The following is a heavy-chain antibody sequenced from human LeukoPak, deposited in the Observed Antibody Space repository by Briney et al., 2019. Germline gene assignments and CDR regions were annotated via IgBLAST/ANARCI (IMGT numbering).Heavy chain of an antibody. CDR2: ISSSSYI. CDR1: GFTFSSYS. J-gene: IGHJ4*02. V-gene: IGHV3-21*01. Sequence: PGGSLRLSCAASGFTFSSYSMNWVRQAPGKGLEWVSSISSSSYIYYADSVKGRFTISRDNAKNSLYLQMNSLRAEDTAVYYCARARRYSSSWYWFDYWGQGTLVTVSS. CDR3: ARARRYSSSWYWFDY. D-gene: IGHD6-13*01.